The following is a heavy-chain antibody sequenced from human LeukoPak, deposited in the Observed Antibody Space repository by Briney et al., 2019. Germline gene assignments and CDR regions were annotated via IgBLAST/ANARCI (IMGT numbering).Heavy chain of an antibody. CDR2: IYYSGST. CDR3: ARSRRELRYFDWLSLFDY. D-gene: IGHD3-9*01. J-gene: IGHJ4*02. V-gene: IGHV4-59*01. Sequence: PSETLSLTCTVSDGSISSYYWSWIRQPPGKGLEWIGYIYYSGSTNYNSSLKNRVTISVDTSKSQLSLKLSSVTAADTAVYYCARSRRELRYFDWLSLFDYWGQGTLVTVSS. CDR1: DGSISSYY.